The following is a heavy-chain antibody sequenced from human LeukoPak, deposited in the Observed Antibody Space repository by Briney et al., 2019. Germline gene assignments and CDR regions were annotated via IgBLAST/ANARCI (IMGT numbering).Heavy chain of an antibody. V-gene: IGHV3-49*04. CDR3: TRDLPYGSGSYHYHYYYMDV. CDR1: GFTLGDYS. Sequence: GGSLRLSCIASGFTLGDYSMSWVRQAPGKGLEWVGFIRSKAYGCTTEYDASVKGRFTISRDDSNSIAYLQMNSLKTEDTAVYYCTRDLPYGSGSYHYHYYYMDVWGKGTTVTISS. D-gene: IGHD3-10*01. J-gene: IGHJ6*03. CDR2: IRSKAYGCTT.